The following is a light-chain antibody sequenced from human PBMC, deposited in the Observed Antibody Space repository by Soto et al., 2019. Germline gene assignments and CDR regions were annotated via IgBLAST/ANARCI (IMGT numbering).Light chain of an antibody. CDR2: EDT. Sequence: QSVLTQPASVSGSPGQSITISCTGVRSDVQTPDLVSWYQQHPGSAPRLLIDEDTKRPSAVSDRFSGSKSGNTASLTISGLQSEDEADYHCSSFTSSITYVFGTGTKVTVL. CDR1: RSDVQTPDL. J-gene: IGLJ1*01. CDR3: SSFTSSITYV. V-gene: IGLV2-14*02.